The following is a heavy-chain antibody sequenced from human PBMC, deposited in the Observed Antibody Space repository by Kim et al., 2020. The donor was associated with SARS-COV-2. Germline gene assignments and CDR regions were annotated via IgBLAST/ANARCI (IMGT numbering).Heavy chain of an antibody. J-gene: IGHJ6*02. CDR3: ARETDIRDITMVRGVIIHYGMDV. V-gene: IGHV3-30*04. D-gene: IGHD3-10*01. CDR2: ISYDGSNK. Sequence: GGSLRLSCAASGFTFSSYAMHWVRQAPGKGLEWVAVISYDGSNKYYADSVKGRFTISRDNSKNTLYLQMNSLRAEDTAVYYCARETDIRDITMVRGVIIHYGMDVWGQGTTVTVSS. CDR1: GFTFSSYA.